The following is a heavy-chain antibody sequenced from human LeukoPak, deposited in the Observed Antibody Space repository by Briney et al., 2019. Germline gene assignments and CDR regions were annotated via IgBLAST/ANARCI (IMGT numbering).Heavy chain of an antibody. V-gene: IGHV4-34*01. CDR3: ARMALGGYDSSGYYPQKYNWFYP. Sequence: PSETLSLTCAVYGGSFSGYYWSWIRQPPGKGLEWIGEINHSGSTNYNPSLKSRVTISVDTSKNQFSLKLSSVTAADTAVYYCARMALGGYDSSGYYPQKYNWFYPWGQGTLVTVSS. J-gene: IGHJ5*02. CDR1: GGSFSGYY. CDR2: INHSGST. D-gene: IGHD3-22*01.